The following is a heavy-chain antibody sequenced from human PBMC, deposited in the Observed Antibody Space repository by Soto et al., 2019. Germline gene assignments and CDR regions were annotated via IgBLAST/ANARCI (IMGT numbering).Heavy chain of an antibody. J-gene: IGHJ4*02. CDR1: GYSFAGYW. D-gene: IGHD3-22*01. CDR2: IDPSDSQT. CDR3: ARQIYDSDTGPNFQYYFDS. V-gene: IGHV5-10-1*03. Sequence: EVRLEQSGAEVKKSGESLTISCKGSGYSFAGYWITWVRQKPGKGLEWMGRIDPSDSQTYYSPSFRGHVTISANKSITTVFLQWSSLRASDTAMYYCARQIYDSDTGPNFQYYFDSWGQGNTVTVSS.